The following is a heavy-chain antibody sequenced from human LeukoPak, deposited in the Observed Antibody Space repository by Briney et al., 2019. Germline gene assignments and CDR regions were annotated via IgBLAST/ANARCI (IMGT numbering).Heavy chain of an antibody. D-gene: IGHD1-7*01. CDR2: IYYSGST. Sequence: SETLSLTCTVSGGSISSYHWSWIRQPPGKGLEWIGHIYYSGSTNYNPSLKSRVTMSVDTSKNQFSLKLSSVTAADTAVYYCARLGTELRWYFDLWGRGTLVTVSS. V-gene: IGHV4-59*08. CDR1: GGSISSYH. CDR3: ARLGTELRWYFDL. J-gene: IGHJ2*01.